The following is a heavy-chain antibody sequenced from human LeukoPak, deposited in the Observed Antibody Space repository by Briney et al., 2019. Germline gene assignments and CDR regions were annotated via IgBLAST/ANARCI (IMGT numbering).Heavy chain of an antibody. D-gene: IGHD6-19*01. Sequence: GGSLRLYCAASGFTFSSYAMIWVRQAPGKGREWVSAISGSGSSTYYKDSEKGRFTISRDNSKNRLSLQMNSLRAEDTAVYYCAKDPFSGYSSGGERLGWGQGTLVTVSS. CDR3: AKDPFSGYSSGGERLG. CDR2: ISGSGSST. V-gene: IGHV3-23*01. CDR1: GFTFSSYA. J-gene: IGHJ4*02.